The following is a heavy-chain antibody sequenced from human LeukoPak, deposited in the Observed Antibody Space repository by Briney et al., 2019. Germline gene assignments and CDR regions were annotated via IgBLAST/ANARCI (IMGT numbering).Heavy chain of an antibody. J-gene: IGHJ4*02. D-gene: IGHD3-10*01. CDR2: ISGSDGST. CDR1: GFTFSSYA. Sequence: PGGSLRLSCAASGFTFSSYAMSWVRQAPGKGLEWVSAISGSDGSTYYADSVKGRFTISRDNSKNTLYLQMNSLRAEDTAVYYCAKDLITMVRGGSFDYWGQGTLVTVSS. V-gene: IGHV3-23*01. CDR3: AKDLITMVRGGSFDY.